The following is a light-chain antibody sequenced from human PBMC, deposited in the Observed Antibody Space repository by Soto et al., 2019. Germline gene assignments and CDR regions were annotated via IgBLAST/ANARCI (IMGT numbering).Light chain of an antibody. CDR1: SSNIGAGYD. J-gene: IGLJ2*01. V-gene: IGLV1-40*01. CDR2: GNN. Sequence: QSVLTQPPSVSGAPGQRVTISCTGSSSNIGAGYDVHWYQQLPGTAPKLLIYGNNNRASGVPDRFSGSKSGTSASLAITGLQAEDEADYYCQSYDSSLSGSEFGGGTKLTVL. CDR3: QSYDSSLSGSE.